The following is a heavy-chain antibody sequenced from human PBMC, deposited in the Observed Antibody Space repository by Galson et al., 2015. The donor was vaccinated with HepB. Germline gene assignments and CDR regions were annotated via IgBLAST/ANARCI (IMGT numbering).Heavy chain of an antibody. CDR3: AKDFGLCHGGTCYSVIFDY. J-gene: IGHJ4*02. Sequence: SLRLSCAASGFTLSSYAMSWVRQAPGRGLEWVSGISNSGDSTYYADSVKGRLTISRDNSKNTLYLQMNSLRAEDTAVYFCAKDFGLCHGGTCYSVIFDYWGQGTLVTVSS. D-gene: IGHD2-15*01. CDR1: GFTLSSYA. V-gene: IGHV3-23*01. CDR2: ISNSGDST.